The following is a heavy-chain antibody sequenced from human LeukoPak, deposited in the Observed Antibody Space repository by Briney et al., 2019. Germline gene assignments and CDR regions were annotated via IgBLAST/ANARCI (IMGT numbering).Heavy chain of an antibody. CDR1: GFTFTTYG. V-gene: IGHV3-53*01. CDR3: ALLRGWFSQLYDY. CDR2: IYSGGST. Sequence: PRGSLRLSCAASGFTFTTYGMHWVRQAPGKGLEWVSVIYSGGSTYYADSVKGRFTISRDNSKNTLYLQMNSLRAEDTAVYYCALLRGWFSQLYDYWGQGTLVTVSS. D-gene: IGHD2-15*01. J-gene: IGHJ4*02.